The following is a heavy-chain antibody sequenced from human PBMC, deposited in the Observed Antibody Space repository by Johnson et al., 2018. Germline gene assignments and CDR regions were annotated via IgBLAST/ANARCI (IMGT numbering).Heavy chain of an antibody. CDR3: AKDGPIAEAVGYYSGDAIDI. Sequence: QVQLVQSGGGVVQPGGSLRLSCAASGFTFSSYGVHWVRQAPGKGLEWVASISHDGSKTHYADSVKGRLTISRDNSRNTLYLKMNSLRVEDTAVYYCAKDGPIAEAVGYYSGDAIDIWGQGTTFTVSS. J-gene: IGHJ3*02. D-gene: IGHD3-3*01. V-gene: IGHV3-30*18. CDR1: GFTFSSYG. CDR2: ISHDGSKT.